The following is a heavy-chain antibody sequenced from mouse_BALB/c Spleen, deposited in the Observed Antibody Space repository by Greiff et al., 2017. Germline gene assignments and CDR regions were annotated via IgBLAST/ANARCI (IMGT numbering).Heavy chain of an antibody. CDR1: GFTFSSYA. V-gene: IGHV5-9-4*01. CDR3: ARVSSGYVDY. D-gene: IGHD3-1*01. Sequence: VQLKESGGGLVKPGGSLKLSCAASGFTFSSYAMSWVRQSPEKRLEWVAEISSGGSYTYYPDTVTGRFTISRDNAKNTLYLEMSSLRSEDTAMYYCARVSSGYVDYWGQGTTLTVSS. CDR2: ISSGGSYT. J-gene: IGHJ2*01.